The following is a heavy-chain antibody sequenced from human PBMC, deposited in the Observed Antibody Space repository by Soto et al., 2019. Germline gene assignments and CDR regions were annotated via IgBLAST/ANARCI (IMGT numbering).Heavy chain of an antibody. CDR2: IYYSGST. V-gene: IGHV4-34*01. J-gene: IGHJ4*02. CDR3: ARAASPNYYFDY. CDR1: GGSFSGYY. Sequence: SETLSLTCAVYGGSFSGYYWGWIRQPPGKGLEWIASIYYSGSTYYNPSLKSRVTIFVDTSKNQFSLKLSSVTAADTAVYYCARAASPNYYFDYWGQGTMVTVSS. D-gene: IGHD1-1*01.